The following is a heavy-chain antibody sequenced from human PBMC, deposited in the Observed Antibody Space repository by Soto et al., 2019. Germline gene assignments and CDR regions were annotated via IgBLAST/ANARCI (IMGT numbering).Heavy chain of an antibody. CDR3: ATDYYGSGTYPYYHYGMDV. J-gene: IGHJ6*02. CDR2: INPNSGGT. CDR1: GYTFTGYY. V-gene: IGHV1-2*02. D-gene: IGHD3-10*01. Sequence: GASVKVSCKASGYTFTGYYMHWVRQAPGQGLEWMGWINPNSGGTNYAQKFQGRVTVTRDTSTSTVYMELNSLRSEDTAVYYCATDYYGSGTYPYYHYGMDVWGQGTTVTVSS.